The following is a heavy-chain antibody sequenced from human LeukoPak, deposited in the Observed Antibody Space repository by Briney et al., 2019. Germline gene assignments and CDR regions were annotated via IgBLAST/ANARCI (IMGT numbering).Heavy chain of an antibody. CDR2: INHSGST. D-gene: IGHD3-10*01. V-gene: IGHV4-34*01. CDR3: ARLYGSGSYYRH. J-gene: IGHJ4*02. Sequence: SETLSLTCAVYGGSFSGYYWSWIRQPPGKGLEWIGEINHSGSTNYNPSLKSRVIISVDTSKNQFSLKLSSVTAADTAVYYCARLYGSGSYYRHWGQGILVTASS. CDR1: GGSFSGYY.